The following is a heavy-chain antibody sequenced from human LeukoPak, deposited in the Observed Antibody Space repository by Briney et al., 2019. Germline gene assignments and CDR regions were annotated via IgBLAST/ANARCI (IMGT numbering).Heavy chain of an antibody. V-gene: IGHV3-7*01. CDR3: ARDSSGYQ. CDR2: IKEDGSEK. CDR1: GFTFSTYW. Sequence: GSLRLSCAASGFTFSTYWMSWVRQAPGKGLEWVANIKEDGSEKYYGDSVKGRFTISRDNAKNSLYLEMNSLRVEDTAVYYCARDSSGYQWGQGTLVTVSS. J-gene: IGHJ4*02. D-gene: IGHD3-22*01.